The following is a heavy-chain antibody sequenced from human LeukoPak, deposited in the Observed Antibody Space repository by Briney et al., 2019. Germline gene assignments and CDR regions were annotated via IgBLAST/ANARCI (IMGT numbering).Heavy chain of an antibody. Sequence: GGSLRLSCAASGFTFSSYGMHWVRQAPGKGLEWVAFIRYDGSNKYYADSVKGRFTISRDNSKNTLYLQMNSLRAEDTAVYYCAREGDDAFDIWGQGTMVTVSS. V-gene: IGHV3-30*02. CDR1: GFTFSSYG. J-gene: IGHJ3*02. CDR2: IRYDGSNK. CDR3: AREGDDAFDI. D-gene: IGHD3-10*01.